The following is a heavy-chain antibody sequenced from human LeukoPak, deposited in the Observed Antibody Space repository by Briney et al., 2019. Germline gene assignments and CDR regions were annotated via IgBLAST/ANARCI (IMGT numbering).Heavy chain of an antibody. CDR1: GFTFSSYG. CDR3: ARDGYRIRNYYYYYMDV. Sequence: QSGGSLRLSCAASGFTFSSYGMHWVRQAPGKGLEWVAFIRYDGSNKYYADSVKGRFTISRDNSKNTLYLQMNSLRAEDTAVYYCARDGYRIRNYYYYYMDVWGKGTTVTVSS. D-gene: IGHD6-13*01. J-gene: IGHJ6*03. V-gene: IGHV3-30*02. CDR2: IRYDGSNK.